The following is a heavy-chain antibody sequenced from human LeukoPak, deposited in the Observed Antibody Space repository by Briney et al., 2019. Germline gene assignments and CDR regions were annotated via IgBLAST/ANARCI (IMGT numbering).Heavy chain of an antibody. V-gene: IGHV4-39*07. J-gene: IGHJ3*02. Sequence: SETLSLTCTVSGGSISSSSYYWGWIRQPPGKGLEWIGSIYYSGSTYYNPSLKSRVTISVDTSKNQFSLKLSSVTAADTAVYYCARDRGSGWYAAAFDIWGQGTMVTVSS. CDR1: GGSISSSSYY. CDR2: IYYSGST. CDR3: ARDRGSGWYAAAFDI. D-gene: IGHD6-19*01.